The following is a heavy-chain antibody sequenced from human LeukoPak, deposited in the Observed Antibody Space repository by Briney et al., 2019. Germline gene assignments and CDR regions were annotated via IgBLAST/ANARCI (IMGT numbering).Heavy chain of an antibody. CDR1: GFTFSSYE. Sequence: GGSLRLSCAVSGFTFSSYEMNWVRQAPGKGLEWVSYISSSGRIIYFADSVKGRFTISRDNAKNSLYLQMKSLRAEDTAVYYCARDQNDCSGGSCDSGGGAFDIWGQGTMVTVSS. CDR2: ISSSGRII. J-gene: IGHJ3*02. V-gene: IGHV3-48*03. D-gene: IGHD2-15*01. CDR3: ARDQNDCSGGSCDSGGGAFDI.